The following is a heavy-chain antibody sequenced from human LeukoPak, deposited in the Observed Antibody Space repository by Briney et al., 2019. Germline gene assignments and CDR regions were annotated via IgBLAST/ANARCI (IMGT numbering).Heavy chain of an antibody. CDR3: ARDAASTYDILTGPRYYFDY. Sequence: APVQVSCKASGYTFTGYYMHWVRQAPGQGLEWMGWINPNSGGTNYAQKFQGRVTMTRDTSISTAYMELSRLRSDDTAVYYCARDAASTYDILTGPRYYFDYWGQGTLVTVSS. CDR1: GYTFTGYY. V-gene: IGHV1-2*02. J-gene: IGHJ4*02. D-gene: IGHD3-9*01. CDR2: INPNSGGT.